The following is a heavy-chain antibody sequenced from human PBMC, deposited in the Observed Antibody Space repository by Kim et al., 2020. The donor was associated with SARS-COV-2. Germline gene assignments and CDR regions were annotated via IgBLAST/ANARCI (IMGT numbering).Heavy chain of an antibody. CDR1: GFSFSSYD. V-gene: IGHV3-13*01. D-gene: IGHD2-15*01. Sequence: GGSLRLSCAASGFSFSSYDMNWVRQAPGKGLEWVSAIDTTGANYYSDSVKGRFTITRENANNNLYLQMNSLRAGETAVYYCARESGAKGAFDIWGQGTIVTVSS. CDR3: ARESGAKGAFDI. J-gene: IGHJ3*02. CDR2: IDTTGAN.